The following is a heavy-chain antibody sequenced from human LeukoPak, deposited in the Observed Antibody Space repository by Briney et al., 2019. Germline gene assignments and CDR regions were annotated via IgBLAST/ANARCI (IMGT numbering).Heavy chain of an antibody. V-gene: IGHV3-48*02. D-gene: IGHD5-24*01. Sequence: PGGSLRLSCAASGFTFSTYSMNWVRQAPGKGLEWVSCISSTSSTIYYADSVKGRFTISRDNAKNSLYLQMNSLRDEDTAVYYCARSLQTDYWGQGTLVSVSS. CDR1: GFTFSTYS. J-gene: IGHJ4*02. CDR2: ISSTSSTI. CDR3: ARSLQTDY.